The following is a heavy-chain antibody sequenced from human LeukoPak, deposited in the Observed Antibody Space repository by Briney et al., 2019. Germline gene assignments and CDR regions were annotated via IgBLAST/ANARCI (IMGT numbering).Heavy chain of an antibody. CDR1: GASISSYY. CDR3: ARGSINKNYGGSFDY. J-gene: IGHJ4*02. D-gene: IGHD4-23*01. CDR2: IYYSGST. Sequence: TSETLSLTCTVSGASISSYYWSWIRQHPGKGLEWIGYIYYSGSTYYNPSLKSRVTISVDTSKNQFSLKLSSVTAADTAVHYCARGSINKNYGGSFDYWGQGTLVTVSS. V-gene: IGHV4-59*06.